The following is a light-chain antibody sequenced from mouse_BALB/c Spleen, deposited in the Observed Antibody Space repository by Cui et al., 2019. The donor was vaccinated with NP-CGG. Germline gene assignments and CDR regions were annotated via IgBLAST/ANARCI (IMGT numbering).Light chain of an antibody. V-gene: IGLV1*01. J-gene: IGLJ1*01. CDR3: ALWYSNHWV. Sequence: HAVVTQESALTTSPGETVTLTCRPSTVAVTTSNYANWVQEKPGHLFTGLIGGTNNRVQGVPARFLGSLIGDKAALTITGAQTEDEAIYFCALWYSNHWVFGGGTKLTVL. CDR2: GTN. CDR1: TVAVTTSNY.